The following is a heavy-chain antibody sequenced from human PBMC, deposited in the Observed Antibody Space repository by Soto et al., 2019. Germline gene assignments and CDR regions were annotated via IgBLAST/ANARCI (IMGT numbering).Heavy chain of an antibody. CDR2: VNHSGST. CDR3: ARGRGASYVRGYYYYMDV. J-gene: IGHJ6*03. CDR1: GGSFSGYY. Sequence: QVQLQQWGAGLLKPSETLSLTCAVYGGSFSGYYWSWIRQPPGKGLEWIGEVNHSGSTNYNPYLKSGVTIPVDPSKNQFSRKPSSVTAADTAVYYCARGRGASYVRGYYYYMDVWAKGTTVTVAS. D-gene: IGHD5-18*01. V-gene: IGHV4-34*01.